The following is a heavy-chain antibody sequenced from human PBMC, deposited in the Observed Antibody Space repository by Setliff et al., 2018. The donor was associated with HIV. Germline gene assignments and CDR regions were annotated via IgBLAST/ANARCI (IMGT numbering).Heavy chain of an antibody. Sequence: GGSPRLSCAASGFTFSSYAMSWVRQAPGKGLEWVSAISGSGGSTYYADSVKGRFTISRDNSKNTVYLQMSSLRAEDTAVYYCARDSSRGYLDWLSLKYYYSYYIDVWGKGTTVTVSS. V-gene: IGHV3-23*01. D-gene: IGHD3-9*01. CDR1: GFTFSSYA. CDR2: ISGSGGST. CDR3: ARDSSRGYLDWLSLKYYYSYYIDV. J-gene: IGHJ6*03.